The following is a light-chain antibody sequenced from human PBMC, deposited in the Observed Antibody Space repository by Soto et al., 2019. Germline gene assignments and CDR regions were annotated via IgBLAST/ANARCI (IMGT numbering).Light chain of an antibody. Sequence: DIVMTQSPKSLAVSLGERATINCKSSQSVLYSSNNENYLAWYQQKPGQPPKLLIYRASTRESGVPDRFSGSGSGTDFTLTISSLQAEDVALYYCQQYYSSITFGQGTRLEIK. J-gene: IGKJ5*01. CDR3: QQYYSSIT. CDR1: QSVLYSSNNENY. V-gene: IGKV4-1*01. CDR2: RAS.